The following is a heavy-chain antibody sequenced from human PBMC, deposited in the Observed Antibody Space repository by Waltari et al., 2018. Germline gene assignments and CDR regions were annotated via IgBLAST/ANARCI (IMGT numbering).Heavy chain of an antibody. CDR1: GYSISNGYY. CDR2: IYHSGRT. D-gene: IGHD1-26*01. J-gene: IGHJ4*02. Sequence: QVQLQESGPGLVKPSETLSLTCSVSGYSISNGYYGAWIRQPPGKGLEWIGSIYHSGRTFYNLSLKSRVTISVDTSKNQFSLKLSSVTAADRAVYFCARLGGTYFPFDYWGQGALVTVSS. V-gene: IGHV4-38-2*02. CDR3: ARLGGTYFPFDY.